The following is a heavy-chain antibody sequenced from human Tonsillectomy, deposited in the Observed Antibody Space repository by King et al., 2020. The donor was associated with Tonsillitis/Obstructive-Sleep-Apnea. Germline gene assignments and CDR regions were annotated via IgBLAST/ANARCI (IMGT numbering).Heavy chain of an antibody. J-gene: IGHJ5*02. CDR3: STGGPGDCSSTTCYSHWFDP. CDR2: RNHSGST. D-gene: IGHD2-2*01. V-gene: IGHV4-34*01. CDR1: GGSCSGYY. Sequence: LQPFGSGLLKHSETLALTCAVYGGSCSGYYWRWLRQHPGQVLACHGERNHSGSTNYNTAHKSRVTISIDTSKNQFSLNLSSGTAADTAVYYCSTGGPGDCSSTTCYSHWFDPWGQGTLVTVSS.